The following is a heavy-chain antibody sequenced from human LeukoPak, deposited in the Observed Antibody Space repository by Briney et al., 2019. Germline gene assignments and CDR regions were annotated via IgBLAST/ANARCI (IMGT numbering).Heavy chain of an antibody. CDR1: GFTFSNAW. V-gene: IGHV4-34*01. Sequence: GSLRLSCAASGFTFSNAWMSWIRQPPGKGLEWIGEINHSGSTNYNPSLKSRVTISVDTSKNQFSLKLSSVTAADTAVYYCARLGGYYDSTPGDYWGQGTLVIVSS. D-gene: IGHD3-22*01. CDR2: INHSGST. CDR3: ARLGGYYDSTPGDY. J-gene: IGHJ4*02.